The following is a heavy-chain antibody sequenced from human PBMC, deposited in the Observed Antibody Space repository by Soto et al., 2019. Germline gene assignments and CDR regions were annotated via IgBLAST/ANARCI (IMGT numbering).Heavy chain of an antibody. CDR3: AKDWGGSYPVTIDY. CDR1: GFTFSSYG. CDR2: ISYDGSNK. Sequence: QVQLAESGGGVAQPGGSLRLSCAASGFTFSSYGIHWVRQTPGKGLEWVAVISYDGSNKYYADSVKGRFTISRDNSKNTLYLQMNSLRAEDTAVYYCAKDWGGSYPVTIDYWGQGTLVTVSS. D-gene: IGHD1-26*01. J-gene: IGHJ4*02. V-gene: IGHV3-30*18.